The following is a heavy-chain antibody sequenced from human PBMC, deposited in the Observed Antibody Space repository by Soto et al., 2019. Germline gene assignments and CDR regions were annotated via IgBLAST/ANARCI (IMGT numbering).Heavy chain of an antibody. CDR3: ARVKSITMIVVVNHFDY. Sequence: ASVKVSCKASGYTFTSYGISWVRQAPGQGLEWMGWISAYNGNTNYAQKLQGRVTMTTDTSTSTAYMELRSLRSDDTAVYYCARVKSITMIVVVNHFDYWGQGTLVTV. CDR2: ISAYNGNT. J-gene: IGHJ4*02. V-gene: IGHV1-18*01. CDR1: GYTFTSYG. D-gene: IGHD3-22*01.